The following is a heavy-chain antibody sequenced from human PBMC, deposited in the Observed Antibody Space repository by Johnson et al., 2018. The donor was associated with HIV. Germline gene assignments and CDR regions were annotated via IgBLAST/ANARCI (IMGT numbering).Heavy chain of an antibody. CDR3: TTGDIVVVVAAILLHLHDAFDI. Sequence: VQLVESGGGLVKPGGSLRLSCAASGFTFSNAWMSWVRQAPGKGLEWVGRIKSKTDGGTTDYAAPVKGRFTISRDDSKNTLYLQMNSLKTEDTAVYFCTTGDIVVVVAAILLHLHDAFDIWGQGTLLTVSS. J-gene: IGHJ3*02. CDR2: IKSKTDGGTT. D-gene: IGHD2-15*01. CDR1: GFTFSNAW. V-gene: IGHV3-15*01.